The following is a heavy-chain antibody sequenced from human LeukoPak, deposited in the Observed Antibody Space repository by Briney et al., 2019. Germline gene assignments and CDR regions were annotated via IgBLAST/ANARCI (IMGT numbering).Heavy chain of an antibody. Sequence: SETLSLTCTVSGGSVSSGSYYWSWIRQPPGKGLEWIGYIYYSGSTNYNPSLKSRVTISVDTSKNQFSLKLSSVTAADTAVYYCARDYYYGSGSSYDYWGQGTLVTVPS. CDR2: IYYSGST. D-gene: IGHD3-10*01. V-gene: IGHV4-61*01. CDR1: GGSVSSGSYY. J-gene: IGHJ4*02. CDR3: ARDYYYGSGSSYDY.